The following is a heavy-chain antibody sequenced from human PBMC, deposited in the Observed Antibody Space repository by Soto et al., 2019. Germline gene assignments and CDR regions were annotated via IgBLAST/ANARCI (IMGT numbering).Heavy chain of an antibody. J-gene: IGHJ4*02. CDR3: ARGSGRNFNY. V-gene: IGHV4-34*01. Sequence: SETLSLTCAVYGRSFSGYYWGWIRQPPGKGLEWIGEINHSGSTNYNPSLKSRVTISVDTSKNRFSLKLSCVTVADTAVYYCARGSGRNFNYSGQRTLVTVSS. CDR1: GRSFSGYY. CDR2: INHSGST.